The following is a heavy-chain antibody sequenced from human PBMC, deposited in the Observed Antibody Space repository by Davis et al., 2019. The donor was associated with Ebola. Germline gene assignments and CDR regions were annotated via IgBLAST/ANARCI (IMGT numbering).Heavy chain of an antibody. V-gene: IGHV1-58*02. D-gene: IGHD3-22*01. CDR3: ARGGITMMVVPRDYYYGLDV. CDR1: GFTFTSSA. Sequence: SVKVSCKASGFTFTSSAMQWVRQARGQRLEWIGWIVVGSGNTNYAQKFQGRVTMTRDTSISTVYMELSRLRSDDTAVYYCARGGITMMVVPRDYYYGLDVWGQGTMVTVSS. J-gene: IGHJ6*02. CDR2: IVVGSGNT.